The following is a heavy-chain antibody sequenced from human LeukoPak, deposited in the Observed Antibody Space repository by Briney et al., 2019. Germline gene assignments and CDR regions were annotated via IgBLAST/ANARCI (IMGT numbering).Heavy chain of an antibody. CDR2: IYCSGST. CDR3: ATLESAAAGVDY. V-gene: IGHV4-59*08. Sequence: AETLSLTCTVWGGPISRYYWIWIRQPPGKGLEWIGYIYCSGSTNYNPSLKRRVTMSVDTSKNQFSLKLSSVTAADTAVYYCATLESAAAGVDYWGQGTLVTVSS. J-gene: IGHJ4*02. CDR1: GGPISRYY. D-gene: IGHD6-13*01.